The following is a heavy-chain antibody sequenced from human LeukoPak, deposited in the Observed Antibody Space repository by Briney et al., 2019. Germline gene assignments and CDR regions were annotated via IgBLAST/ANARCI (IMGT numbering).Heavy chain of an antibody. CDR1: GFTFSDYY. CDR2: ISSSGSPI. CDR3: ARDLSTGSYYYYGMDV. J-gene: IGHJ6*02. Sequence: PGGSLRLSCAASGFTFSDYYMSWIRQAPGKGLEWVSYISSSGSPIYYADSVKGRFTISRDNAKNSLYLQMNSLRAEDTAVYYCARDLSTGSYYYYGMDVWGQGTTVTVSS. V-gene: IGHV3-11*01. D-gene: IGHD2/OR15-2a*01.